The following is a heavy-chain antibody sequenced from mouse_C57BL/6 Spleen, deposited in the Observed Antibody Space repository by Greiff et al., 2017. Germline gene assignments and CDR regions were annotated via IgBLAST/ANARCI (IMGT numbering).Heavy chain of an antibody. J-gene: IGHJ1*03. CDR3: AREGLARYFDV. V-gene: IGHV1-54*01. D-gene: IGHD1-2*01. CDR2: INPGSGGT. Sequence: QVQLQQSGAELVRPGTSVKVSCKASGYAFTNYLIEWVKQRPGQGLEWIGVINPGSGGTNYNEKFKGKAKLTADKSSSTAYMQLSSLTSEDSAVYFCAREGLARYFDVWGTGTTVTVSS. CDR1: GYAFTNYL.